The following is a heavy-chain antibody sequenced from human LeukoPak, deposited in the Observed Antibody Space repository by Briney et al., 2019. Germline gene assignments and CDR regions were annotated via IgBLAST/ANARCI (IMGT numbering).Heavy chain of an antibody. Sequence: RASVKVSCKASGYTFTGYYMHWVRQAPGQGLEWMGWINPNSGGTNYAQKFQGRVTMTRDTSISTAYMELSRLRSDDTAVYYCARAPLESYYGATLFDYWGQGTLSPSPQ. D-gene: IGHD4/OR15-4a*01. V-gene: IGHV1-2*02. J-gene: IGHJ4*02. CDR1: GYTFTGYY. CDR3: ARAPLESYYGATLFDY. CDR2: INPNSGGT.